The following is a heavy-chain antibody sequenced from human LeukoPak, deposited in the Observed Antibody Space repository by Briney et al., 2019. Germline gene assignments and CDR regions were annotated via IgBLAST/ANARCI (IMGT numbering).Heavy chain of an antibody. CDR3: AREIVVVVAATRYYYYGMDV. Sequence: GGSLRLSCAVSGFTFSSYAMSWVRQAPGKGLEWVSAISGSGGSPYYADSVKGRFTISRDNSKNTLYLQMNSLRAEDTAVYYCAREIVVVVAATRYYYYGMDVWGQGTTVTVSS. J-gene: IGHJ6*02. CDR2: ISGSGGSP. D-gene: IGHD2-15*01. V-gene: IGHV3-23*01. CDR1: GFTFSSYA.